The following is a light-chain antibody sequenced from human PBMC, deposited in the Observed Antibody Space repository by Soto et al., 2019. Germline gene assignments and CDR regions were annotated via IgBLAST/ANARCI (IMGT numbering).Light chain of an antibody. CDR3: QQYGSSPLT. V-gene: IGKV3-20*01. CDR2: GAS. Sequence: EIVLTQSPGTLSWSPGETATLSCRASQSVSNNYLAWYQQKPGQAPRLLMYGASSRVTGIPDRFSGSGSGTDFTLTIIRLEPEDFAVYHCQQYGSSPLTFGGGTKGGYQ. CDR1: QSVSNNY. J-gene: IGKJ4*01.